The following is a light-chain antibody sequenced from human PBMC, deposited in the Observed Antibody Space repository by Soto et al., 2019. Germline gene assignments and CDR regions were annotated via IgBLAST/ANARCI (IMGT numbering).Light chain of an antibody. J-gene: IGKJ2*01. V-gene: IGKV3-15*01. CDR2: GAT. CDR1: QSVGDN. CDR3: QQYINWPPYT. Sequence: EIVMTRSPATLSVSPGERATLSCRASQSVGDNLAWYQQKPGQAPRLLIYGATTRATGVPAGFSGSGSGTEFTLTISSLQSEDFAIYYCQQYINWPPYTFGQGTKV.